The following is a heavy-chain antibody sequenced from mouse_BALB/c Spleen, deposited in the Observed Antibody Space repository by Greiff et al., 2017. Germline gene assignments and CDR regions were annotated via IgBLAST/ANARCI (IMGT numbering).Heavy chain of an antibody. V-gene: IGHV1-5*01. CDR1: GYSFTSYW. CDR3: TRERDIYYDYY. Sequence: VHVKQSGTVLARPGASVKMSCKASGYSFTSYWMHWVKQRPGQGLEWIGAIYPGNSDTSYNQKFKGKAKLTAVTSASTAYMELSSLTNEDSAVYYCTRERDIYYDYYWGQGTTLTVSS. J-gene: IGHJ2*01. D-gene: IGHD2-4*01. CDR2: IYPGNSDT.